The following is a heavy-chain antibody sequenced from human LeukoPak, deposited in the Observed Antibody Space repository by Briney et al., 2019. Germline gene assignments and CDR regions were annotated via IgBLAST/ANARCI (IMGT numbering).Heavy chain of an antibody. V-gene: IGHV3-48*03. D-gene: IGHD6-13*01. Sequence: GGSLRLSCAASGFTFSSYEMNWVRQAPGKGLEWVSYISSSGSTIYYADSVKGRFTISRDNVKKSLYLQMNSLRADDTAVYYCARYEQQLVRLFDYWGQGTLVTVSS. J-gene: IGHJ4*02. CDR2: ISSSGSTI. CDR1: GFTFSSYE. CDR3: ARYEQQLVRLFDY.